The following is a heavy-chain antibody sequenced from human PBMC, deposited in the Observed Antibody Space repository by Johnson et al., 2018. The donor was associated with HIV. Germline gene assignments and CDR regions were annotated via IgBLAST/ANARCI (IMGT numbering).Heavy chain of an antibody. CDR2: MWYDGSKK. Sequence: VQLVESGGGVVQPGRSLRLSCAASGFTFSHYGMHWVRQAPGKGLQWVAGMWYDGSKKDYADSVKGRFTISRDNSKNTVYLQMNSLRDEDTAVYYCAVWELGLGIDFDIWGQGTVVAVSS. J-gene: IGHJ3*02. CDR3: AVWELGLGIDFDI. CDR1: GFTFSHYG. V-gene: IGHV3-33*01. D-gene: IGHD1-26*01.